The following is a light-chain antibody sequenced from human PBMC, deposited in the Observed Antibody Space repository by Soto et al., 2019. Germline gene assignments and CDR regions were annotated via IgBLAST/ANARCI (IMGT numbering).Light chain of an antibody. V-gene: IGKV3-11*01. CDR2: DTS. CDR3: QRRSGSLT. J-gene: IGKJ4*01. Sequence: IVLTQSPATLSLSPGEGATLSCRASQSAGSYLAWYQQKPGQAPRLLIYDTSNRATGIPARFSGSGAATDFTPTFSSLEPEDFAGYYCQRRSGSLTVGGGTKVDIK. CDR1: QSAGSY.